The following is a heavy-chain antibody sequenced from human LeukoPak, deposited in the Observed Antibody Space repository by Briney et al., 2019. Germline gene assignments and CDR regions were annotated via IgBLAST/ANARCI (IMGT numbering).Heavy chain of an antibody. D-gene: IGHD4-17*01. CDR3: ARVTHYGDYVIDY. CDR2: IKQDGSEE. V-gene: IGHV3-7*01. Sequence: GGSLRLSCAASGFTFSSYWMSWVRQAPGKGLEWVANIKQDGSEEYYVDSVKGRFTISRDNAKNSLYLQMNSLRAEDTAVYYCARVTHYGDYVIDYWGQGTLVTVSS. CDR1: GFTFSSYW. J-gene: IGHJ4*02.